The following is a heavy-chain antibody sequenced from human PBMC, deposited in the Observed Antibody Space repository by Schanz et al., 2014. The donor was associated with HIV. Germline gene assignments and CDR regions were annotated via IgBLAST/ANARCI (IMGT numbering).Heavy chain of an antibody. CDR3: ASGRFDTVIWWGDAFLI. CDR2: INTSTGNV. CDR1: DYLFSRYG. Sequence: QVQLVQSGAEVKKPGSSVKVSCKASDYLFSRYGISWVRQAPGQGLEWMGWINTSTGNVDYSQNFQARVTLTTDTSTSTAYMELSSLRSEDTAVYYCASGRFDTVIWWGDAFLIWGRGTMVTVSS. V-gene: IGHV1-18*01. D-gene: IGHD5-18*01. J-gene: IGHJ3*02.